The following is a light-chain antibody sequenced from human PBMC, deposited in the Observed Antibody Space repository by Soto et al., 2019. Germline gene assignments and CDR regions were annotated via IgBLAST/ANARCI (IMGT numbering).Light chain of an antibody. CDR2: EVE. V-gene: IGLV2-14*01. J-gene: IGLJ1*01. Sequence: QSALTQPASVSGSPGQSITIFCTGSGRDIGAYNYVSWYQQHPGKAPKLIIYEVENRPSGVSNRFSASKSAFTASLTISGLQAEDEADYYCSSYTTSYFYVFGPGTKVTVL. CDR1: GRDIGAYNY. CDR3: SSYTTSYFYV.